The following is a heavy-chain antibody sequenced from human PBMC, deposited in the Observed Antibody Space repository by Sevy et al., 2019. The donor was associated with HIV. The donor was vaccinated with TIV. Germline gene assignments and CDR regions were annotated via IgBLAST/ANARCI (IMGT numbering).Heavy chain of an antibody. CDR1: GYSFTSHW. J-gene: IGHJ4*02. Sequence: GESLKISCEGSGYSFTSHWIGWVCHMPGKGLEWIGIIYPDDSETRYSPSFQVQVTFSADKSISTAYLQWSSLKASDTAMYYCATSRSGYFDSSGYYIYWGQGTMVTVSS. V-gene: IGHV5-51*01. CDR2: IYPDDSET. CDR3: ATSRSGYFDSSGYYIY. D-gene: IGHD3-22*01.